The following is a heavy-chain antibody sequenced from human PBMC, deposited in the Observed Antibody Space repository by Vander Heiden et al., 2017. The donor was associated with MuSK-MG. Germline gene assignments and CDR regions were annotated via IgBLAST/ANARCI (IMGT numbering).Heavy chain of an antibody. J-gene: IGHJ4*02. CDR1: GVSFSVYY. D-gene: IGHD2-15*01. Sequence: QVQLQQWGAGLLKPSETLSLTCAVCGVSFSVYYWSWIRQPPGKGLEGIGEINHSGSTNYNPSLKSRVTISVDTSKNQFSLKLSSVTAADTAVYYCARGRVDHYFDYWGQGTLVTVSS. V-gene: IGHV4-34*01. CDR3: ARGRVDHYFDY. CDR2: INHSGST.